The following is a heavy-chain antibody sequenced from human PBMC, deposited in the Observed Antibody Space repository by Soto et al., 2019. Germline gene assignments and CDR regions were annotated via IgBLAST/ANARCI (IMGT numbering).Heavy chain of an antibody. CDR3: ARAQFPRDAFDI. Sequence: QVQLVQSGAEVKKPGASVKVSCKASGSTFTSYYMHWGRQAPGQGLEWMGIIYPSEGSTTYPQNFQGRVTMTRDTSTSTVYMELSSLRSEDTAVYYCARAQFPRDAFDIWGQGTLVTVSS. CDR1: GSTFTSYY. CDR2: IYPSEGST. J-gene: IGHJ3*02. V-gene: IGHV1-46*01.